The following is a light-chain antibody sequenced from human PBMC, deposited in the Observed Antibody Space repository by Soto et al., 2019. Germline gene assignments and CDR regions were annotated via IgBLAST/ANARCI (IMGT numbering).Light chain of an antibody. CDR1: QSVSSS. CDR2: DAS. J-gene: IGKJ5*01. Sequence: EIMMTQSPATLSVSPGERVTLSCRASQSVSSSLAWYQQKPGQAPRLLIYDASTRATGIPARFSGSGSGTEFTLSISSLQSEDFAVYYCQQYNNWITFGQGTRLEIK. CDR3: QQYNNWIT. V-gene: IGKV3-15*01.